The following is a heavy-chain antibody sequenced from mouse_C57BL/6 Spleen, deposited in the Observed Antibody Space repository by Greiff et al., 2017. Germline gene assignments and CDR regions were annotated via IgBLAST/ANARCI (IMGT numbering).Heavy chain of an antibody. CDR3: ARHPDGRSDVYAMDY. D-gene: IGHD1-1*01. CDR1: GYTFTSYW. J-gene: IGHJ4*01. CDR2: IDPSASYT. Sequence: QVQLQQPGAELVMPGASVKLSCKASGYTFTSYWMHWVKQRPGQGLEWIGEIDPSASYTNYTQKFKGKSTLTVDKSSSTDYMHLSSLTSEDSAVYDRARHPDGRSDVYAMDYWGQGTSVTVSS. V-gene: IGHV1-69*01.